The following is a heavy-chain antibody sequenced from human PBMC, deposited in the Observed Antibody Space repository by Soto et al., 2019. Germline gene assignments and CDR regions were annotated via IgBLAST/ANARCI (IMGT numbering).Heavy chain of an antibody. CDR2: ISWNSGSI. CDR1: GFTFDDYA. J-gene: IGHJ4*02. D-gene: IGHD3-10*01. Sequence: VQLVESGGGLVQPGRSLRLSCAASGFTFDDYAMHWVRQAPGKGLEWVSGISWNSGSIGYADSVKGRFTISRDNAKNSLYLQMNSLRAEDTALYYCAKDRSTGDYYGSGSHFDYWGQGTLVTVSS. V-gene: IGHV3-9*01. CDR3: AKDRSTGDYYGSGSHFDY.